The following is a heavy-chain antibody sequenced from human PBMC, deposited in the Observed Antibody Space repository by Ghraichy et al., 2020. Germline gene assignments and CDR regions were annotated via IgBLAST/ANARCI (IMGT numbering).Heavy chain of an antibody. V-gene: IGHV3-48*02. Sequence: GGSLRLSCAASGFTFSSYSMNWVRQAPGKRLEWVSYISSSSSTIYYADSVKGRFTISRDNAKNSLYLQMNSLRDEDTAVYYCARAITIFGVVIYAFDIWGQGTMVTVSS. J-gene: IGHJ3*02. CDR3: ARAITIFGVVIYAFDI. CDR2: ISSSSSTI. CDR1: GFTFSSYS. D-gene: IGHD3-3*01.